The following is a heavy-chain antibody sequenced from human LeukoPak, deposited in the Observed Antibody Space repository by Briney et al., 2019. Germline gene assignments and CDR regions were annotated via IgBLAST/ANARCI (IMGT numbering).Heavy chain of an antibody. CDR2: IYYSGNT. CDR3: AREVVAAPGTVDY. J-gene: IGHJ4*02. CDR1: GGSISSYY. V-gene: IGHV4-59*01. Sequence: SETLSLTCTVSGGSISSYYWNWIRQPPGKGLEWIGYIYYSGNTNYNPSLKSRVTISVDTSKNQFSLKLTSVTAADTAVYYCAREVVAAPGTVDYWGQGTLVTVSS. D-gene: IGHD6-13*01.